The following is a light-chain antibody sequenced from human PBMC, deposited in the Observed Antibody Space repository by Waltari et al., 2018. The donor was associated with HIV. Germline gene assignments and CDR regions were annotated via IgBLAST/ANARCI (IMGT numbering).Light chain of an antibody. V-gene: IGLV3-21*02. CDR3: QVWDSSSEYV. CDR1: SIGSKS. Sequence: SYVLTQPPSVSVAPGQTARIPCGGNSIGSKSVHWYQQKPGQAPVMVVYDDFDRPSGIPERFSGSNSGNTATLTISRVEAGDEADYFCQVWDSSSEYVIGSGTKVT. CDR2: DDF. J-gene: IGLJ1*01.